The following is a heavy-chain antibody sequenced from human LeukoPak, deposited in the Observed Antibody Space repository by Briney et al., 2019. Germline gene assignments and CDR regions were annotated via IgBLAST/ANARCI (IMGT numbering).Heavy chain of an antibody. Sequence: SETLSLTCAVYGGSFSGYYWSWIRQPPGKGLEWIGEINHSGSTNYNPSLKSRVTISVDTSKNQFSLKLSSVTAADTAVYYCARGHRASDVILDYWGQGTLVTVSS. J-gene: IGHJ4*02. V-gene: IGHV4-34*01. CDR1: GGSFSGYY. D-gene: IGHD2/OR15-2a*01. CDR3: ARGHRASDVILDY. CDR2: INHSGST.